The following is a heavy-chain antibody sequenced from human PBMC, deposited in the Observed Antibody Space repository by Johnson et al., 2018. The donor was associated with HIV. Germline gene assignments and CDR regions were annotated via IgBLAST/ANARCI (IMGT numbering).Heavy chain of an antibody. CDR3: ARTFLVTYYYDSSGYGTFDI. Sequence: QVQLVESGGDVVQPGRSLRLSCAASGFTFSSYGIHWVRQAPGKGLEWVSRISPDESKTDYADSVKGRFTISSDNAKHPLYLQMNSLRAEYTAFYYCARTFLVTYYYDSSGYGTFDIWGQGTMVTVSS. CDR2: ISPDESKT. CDR1: GFTFSSYG. J-gene: IGHJ3*02. D-gene: IGHD3-22*01. V-gene: IGHV3-33*08.